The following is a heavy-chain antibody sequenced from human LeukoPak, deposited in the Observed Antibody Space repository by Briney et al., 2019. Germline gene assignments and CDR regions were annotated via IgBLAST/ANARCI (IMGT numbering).Heavy chain of an antibody. CDR2: INPSGGST. CDR1: RYTFTSYY. CDR3: AREHDYGGNSDH. D-gene: IGHD4-23*01. J-gene: IGHJ4*02. Sequence: GASVKVSCKASRYTFTSYYMHWVRQAPGQGLEWMGIINPSGGSTSYAQKFQGRVTMTTDTSTSTAYMELRSLRSDDTAVYYCAREHDYGGNSDHWGQGTLVTVSS. V-gene: IGHV1-46*01.